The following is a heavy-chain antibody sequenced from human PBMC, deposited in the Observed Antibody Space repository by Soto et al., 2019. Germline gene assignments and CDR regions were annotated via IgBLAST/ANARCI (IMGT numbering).Heavy chain of an antibody. CDR2: IRSKAYGGTT. CDR1: GFTFGDYA. V-gene: IGHV3-49*03. D-gene: IGHD2-8*01. CDR3: TRLVVPHYYYYMDV. J-gene: IGHJ6*03. Sequence: GGSLRLSCTASGFTFGDYAMSWFRQAPGKGLEWVGFIRSKAYGGTTEYAASVKGRFTISRDDSKSIAYLQMNSLKTEDTAVYYCTRLVVPHYYYYMDVWGKGTTVTVSS.